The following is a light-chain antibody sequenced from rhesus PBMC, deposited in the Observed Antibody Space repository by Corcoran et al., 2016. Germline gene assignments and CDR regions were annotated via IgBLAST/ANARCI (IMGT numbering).Light chain of an antibody. Sequence: DIQMTQSPSSLYASVGDTVTITCRASQGISNYLNWFQQKPGKAPKHLIYAAASLESGVPTRFSGSGAGTEFTITISSLQPEGFATYYCLRHNSSPYSFGQGSKVEIE. J-gene: IGKJ2*01. CDR1: QGISNY. CDR3: LRHNSSPYS. V-gene: IGKV1-28*02. CDR2: AAA.